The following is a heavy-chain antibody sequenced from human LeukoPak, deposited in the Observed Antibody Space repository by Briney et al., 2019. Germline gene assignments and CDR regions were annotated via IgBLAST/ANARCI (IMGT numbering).Heavy chain of an antibody. CDR3: AKVPAAHHYYYYGMDV. CDR2: IYSGGST. CDR1: GFTVSSNY. D-gene: IGHD2-2*01. J-gene: IGHJ6*02. V-gene: IGHV3-66*01. Sequence: QPGGSLRLSCAASGFTVSSNYMSWVRQAPGKRLEWVSVIYSGGSTYYADSVRGRFTISRDNPKNTLYLQMNSLRAEDTAVYYCAKVPAAHHYYYYGMDVWGQGTTVTVSS.